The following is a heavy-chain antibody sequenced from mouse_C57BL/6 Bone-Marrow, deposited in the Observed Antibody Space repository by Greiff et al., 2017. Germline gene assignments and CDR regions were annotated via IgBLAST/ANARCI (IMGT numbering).Heavy chain of an antibody. CDR2: IHPNSGST. CDR1: GYTFTSYW. Sequence: VQLQQPGAELVKPGASVKLSCKASGYTFTSYWMHWVKQRPGQGLEWIGMIHPNSGSTNYNEKFKSKATLTVYKSSSTAYMQLSSLTSEDSAVYYCSRSFFTTVDYWGQGTTLTVSS. J-gene: IGHJ2*01. CDR3: SRSFFTTVDY. V-gene: IGHV1-64*01. D-gene: IGHD1-1*01.